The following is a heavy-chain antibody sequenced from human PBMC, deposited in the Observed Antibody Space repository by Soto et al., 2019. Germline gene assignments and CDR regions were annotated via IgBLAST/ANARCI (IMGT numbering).Heavy chain of an antibody. CDR3: ARGIAVAGTWWFDS. V-gene: IGHV3-48*03. CDR1: GFTFSSYE. Sequence: VGSLRLSCAASGFTFSSYEMNWVRQAPGKGLEWVSYISNSGSINYADSVKGRFTISRDNAKNSLYLQMNSLRAEDTAVYYCARGIAVAGTWWFDSWGQGTLVTVSS. CDR2: ISNSGSI. J-gene: IGHJ5*01. D-gene: IGHD6-19*01.